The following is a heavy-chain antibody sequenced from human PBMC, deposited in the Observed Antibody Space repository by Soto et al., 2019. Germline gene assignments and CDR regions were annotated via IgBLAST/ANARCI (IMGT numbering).Heavy chain of an antibody. CDR2: IYYSGST. V-gene: IGHV4-30-4*01. Sequence: PSETLSLTCTVSGRSISSVNYYWSWIRQPPGKGLEWIGYIYYSGSTYYNPSLKSRVTISVDTSKNQFSLKLSSVTAADTAVYYCARQDTAMVTWFDPWGQGTLVTVSS. CDR1: GRSISSVNYY. J-gene: IGHJ5*02. CDR3: ARQDTAMVTWFDP. D-gene: IGHD5-18*01.